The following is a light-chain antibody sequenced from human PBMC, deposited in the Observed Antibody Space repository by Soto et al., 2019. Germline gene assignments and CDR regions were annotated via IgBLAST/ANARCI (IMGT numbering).Light chain of an antibody. J-gene: IGKJ5*01. CDR3: QQRRSWQVT. CDR2: GAS. CDR1: QSVSNNY. V-gene: IGKV3D-20*02. Sequence: EIVLTQSPGTLSLSPGERATLSCRASQSVSNNYLAWYQQKPGQAPRLLIYGASNRATGIPDRFGGSGSGTDFTLTISRLEPEDSAVYYCQQRRSWQVTFGQGTRLEIK.